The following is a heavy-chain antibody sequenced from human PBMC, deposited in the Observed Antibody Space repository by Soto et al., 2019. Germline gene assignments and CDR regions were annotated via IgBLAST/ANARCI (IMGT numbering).Heavy chain of an antibody. CDR3: ARGYCTTTICDPWFDP. CDR2: IYPGDSDT. Sequence: GESLKISCTGFGYGFTSYWIAWVRQMPGKGLEWMGIIYPGDSDTRYSPSFQGQVTISVDKSISTAYLQWSTLKASDTAMYYCARGYCTTTICDPWFDPWGQGTLVTVSS. J-gene: IGHJ5*02. D-gene: IGHD2-2*01. V-gene: IGHV5-51*01. CDR1: GYGFTSYW.